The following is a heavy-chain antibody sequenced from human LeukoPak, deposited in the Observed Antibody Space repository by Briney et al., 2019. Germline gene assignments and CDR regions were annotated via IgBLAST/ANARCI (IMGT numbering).Heavy chain of an antibody. CDR2: ISSSSSYI. CDR3: ARHVYPLYGSGSYPRENRGFDP. CDR1: GFTFSSYS. Sequence: GGSLRLSCAASGFTFSSYSMNWVRQAPGKGLEWVSSISSSSSYIYYADSVKGRFTISRDNAKNSLYLQMNSLRAEDTAVYYCARHVYPLYGSGSYPRENRGFDPWGQGTLVTVSS. V-gene: IGHV3-21*01. D-gene: IGHD3-10*01. J-gene: IGHJ5*02.